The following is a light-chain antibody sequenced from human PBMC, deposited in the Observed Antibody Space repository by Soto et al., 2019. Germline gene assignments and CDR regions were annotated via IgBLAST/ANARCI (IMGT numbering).Light chain of an antibody. CDR1: SSNIGAGYD. CDR2: GNS. CDR3: QSYDSSLSAGV. V-gene: IGLV1-40*01. Sequence: QSVLTQPPSVSGAPGQRVTISCTGSSSNIGAGYDVHWYQQLPGTAPKLLIYGNSNRPSGAPDRFSGSKSGTSASLAITGLQAEDEADYYCQSYDSSLSAGVFGGGTKLTVL. J-gene: IGLJ2*01.